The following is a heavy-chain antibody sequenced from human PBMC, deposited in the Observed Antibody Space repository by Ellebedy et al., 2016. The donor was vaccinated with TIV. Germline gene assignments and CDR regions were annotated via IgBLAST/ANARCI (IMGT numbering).Heavy chain of an antibody. CDR1: GYTFTSYY. J-gene: IGHJ4*02. CDR2: INPSGGST. CDR3: ARSSFGNGYYGSIDY. Sequence: AASVKVSCKASGYTFTSYYMHWVRQAPGQGLEWMGIINPSGGSTSYAQKLQGRVTMTRDTSTSTVYMELSSLRSEDTAGYYCARSSFGNGYYGSIDYWGQGTLVTVSS. V-gene: IGHV1-46*03. D-gene: IGHD3-3*01.